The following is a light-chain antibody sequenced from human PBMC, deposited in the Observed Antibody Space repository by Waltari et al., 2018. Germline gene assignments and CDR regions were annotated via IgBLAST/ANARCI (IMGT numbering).Light chain of an antibody. CDR3: QQGYNTPLT. CDR1: QGISSW. J-gene: IGKJ4*01. Sequence: DIQMTQSPSSLSASVGDKVTITCRASQGISSWLAWYQQKPGKAPKLLIYAASSLQSWVPSRFSGSGSGTDYTLTISSLQPEDFATYYCQQGYNTPLTFGGGTKVEIK. V-gene: IGKV1-12*01. CDR2: AAS.